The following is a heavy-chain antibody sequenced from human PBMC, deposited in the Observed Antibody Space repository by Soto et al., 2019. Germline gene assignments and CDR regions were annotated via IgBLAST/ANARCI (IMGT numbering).Heavy chain of an antibody. D-gene: IGHD2-2*01. J-gene: IGHJ6*02. CDR2: IYYSGST. Sequence: SETLSLTCTVSGGSISSSSYYWGWIRQPPGKGLEWIGSIYYSGSTYYNPSLKSRVTISVDTSKNQFSLKLSSVTAADTAVYYCARGNSNLYYYYGMDVWGQGTTVTVSS. CDR3: ARGNSNLYYYYGMDV. V-gene: IGHV4-39*01. CDR1: GGSISSSSYY.